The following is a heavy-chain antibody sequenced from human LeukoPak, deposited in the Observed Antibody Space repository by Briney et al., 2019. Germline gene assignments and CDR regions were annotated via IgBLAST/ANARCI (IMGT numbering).Heavy chain of an antibody. Sequence: GESLKISCKGSGYSFTSYWIGWVRQLPGKGLDCMGIFYPGDSDTRYSPYFQGQVTISADKSISTAYLQWSSLKASDTAMYYCARGGDNWGAFDIWGQGTMVTVSS. CDR3: ARGGDNWGAFDI. CDR2: FYPGDSDT. J-gene: IGHJ3*02. V-gene: IGHV5-51*01. D-gene: IGHD7-27*01. CDR1: GYSFTSYW.